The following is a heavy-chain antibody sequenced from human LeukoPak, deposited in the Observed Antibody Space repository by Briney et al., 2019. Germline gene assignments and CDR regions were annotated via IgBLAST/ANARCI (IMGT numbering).Heavy chain of an antibody. J-gene: IGHJ4*02. CDR2: ISYDGSNK. V-gene: IGHV3-30*03. CDR3: ARDSERGGDYDY. D-gene: IGHD4-17*01. CDR1: GFTFSSYG. Sequence: GGSLRLSCAASGFTFSSYGMHWVRQAPGKGLEWVAVISYDGSNKYYADYVKGRFTISRDNSKNTLYLQMNSLRAEDTAVYYCARDSERGGDYDYWGQGTLVTVSS.